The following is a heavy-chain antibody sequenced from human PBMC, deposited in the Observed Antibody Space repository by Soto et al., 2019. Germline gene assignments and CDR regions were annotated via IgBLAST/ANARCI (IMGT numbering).Heavy chain of an antibody. Sequence: EVQLLESGGGLVQPGGSLRLSCAASGFTFSSYAMSWVRQAPGKGLEWVSAISGSGGSTYYADSVKGRFTISRDNSKNTLYLQMNSLRAEDTAVYYCATQNRIFGVANPSYWGQGTLVTVSS. CDR3: ATQNRIFGVANPSY. J-gene: IGHJ4*02. D-gene: IGHD3-3*01. V-gene: IGHV3-23*01. CDR1: GFTFSSYA. CDR2: ISGSGGST.